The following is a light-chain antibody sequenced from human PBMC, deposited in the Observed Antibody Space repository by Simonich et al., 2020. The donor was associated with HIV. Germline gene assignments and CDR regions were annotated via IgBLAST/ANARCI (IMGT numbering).Light chain of an antibody. Sequence: QSALTQPRSVSGSPGQSVTISCTGTSSDVGGYNYVSWYQQHPGKAPKLMIYEVTKRPSGVPNRFSGSKSGNTAFLTVSGLQAEDEADYYCSSYAGSNNLVFGGGTKVTVL. CDR3: SSYAGSNNLV. V-gene: IGLV2-8*01. CDR1: SSDVGGYNY. CDR2: EVT. J-gene: IGLJ3*02.